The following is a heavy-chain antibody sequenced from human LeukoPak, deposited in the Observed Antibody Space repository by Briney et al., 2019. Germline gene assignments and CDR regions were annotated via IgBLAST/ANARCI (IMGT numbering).Heavy chain of an antibody. D-gene: IGHD3-16*01. V-gene: IGHV1-18*01. CDR1: GYTFTSYG. CDR3: ARGGEGTENYDYVWGSYPFDY. Sequence: GASVKVSCKASGYTFTSYGISWVRHAPGQGLEWMGWISAYTGNTNYAHKLQGRVTMTTDTSTSTAYMELRSLRSDDTAVYYCARGGEGTENYDYVWGSYPFDYWGQGTLVTVSS. J-gene: IGHJ4*02. CDR2: ISAYTGNT.